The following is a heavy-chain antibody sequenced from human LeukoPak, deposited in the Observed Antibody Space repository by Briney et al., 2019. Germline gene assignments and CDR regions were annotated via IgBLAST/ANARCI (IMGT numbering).Heavy chain of an antibody. D-gene: IGHD4-23*01. CDR3: ARDLYGGKGDY. Sequence: PGGSLRLSCAASGFTVSSNYMSWVRQAPGKGLEWVSVIYSGGSTYYADSVKGRFTISRDNSKNTLYLQMNSLRAEDTAVYYCARDLYGGKGDYWGRGTLVAVSS. V-gene: IGHV3-66*02. J-gene: IGHJ4*02. CDR1: GFTVSSNY. CDR2: IYSGGST.